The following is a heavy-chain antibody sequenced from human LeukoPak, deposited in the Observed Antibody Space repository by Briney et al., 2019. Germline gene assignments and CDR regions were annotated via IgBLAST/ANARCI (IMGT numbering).Heavy chain of an antibody. Sequence: SETLSLTCAVYGGSFSGYHWSWIRQPPGKGLEWIGEINHSGSTNYNPSLKSRVTISVDTSKNQFSLKLSSVTAADTAVYYCAKVVGATWAFDIWGQGTMVTVSS. CDR1: GGSFSGYH. V-gene: IGHV4-34*01. CDR3: AKVVGATWAFDI. D-gene: IGHD1-26*01. CDR2: INHSGST. J-gene: IGHJ3*02.